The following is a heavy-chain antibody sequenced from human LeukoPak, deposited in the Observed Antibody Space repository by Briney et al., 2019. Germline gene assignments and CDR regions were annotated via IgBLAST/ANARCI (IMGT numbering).Heavy chain of an antibody. CDR1: GYTFTSYD. CDR2: MNPNSGNT. CDR3: ARRSIAARHLDY. D-gene: IGHD6-6*01. V-gene: IGHV1-8*01. Sequence: ASVTVSCKASGYTFTSYDINWVRQATGQGLEWMGWMNPNSGNTGYAQKFQGRVTMTRNTSISTAYMELSSLRSEDTAVYYCARRSIAARHLDYWGQGTLVTVSS. J-gene: IGHJ4*02.